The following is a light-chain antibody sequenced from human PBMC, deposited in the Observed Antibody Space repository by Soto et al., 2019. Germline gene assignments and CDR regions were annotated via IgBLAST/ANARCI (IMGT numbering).Light chain of an antibody. CDR2: TGS. CDR1: QAIDSW. V-gene: IGKV1-12*01. J-gene: IGKJ4*01. Sequence: DIQMTQSPSSVSASVGDRVTITCRASQAIDSWLAWYQQKPGEAPKLLIFTGSLLHSGVPPRFSGSGSGTDFTLIISSLQPEDFATYFCQQGDSFPFTFGGGTKVDIK. CDR3: QQGDSFPFT.